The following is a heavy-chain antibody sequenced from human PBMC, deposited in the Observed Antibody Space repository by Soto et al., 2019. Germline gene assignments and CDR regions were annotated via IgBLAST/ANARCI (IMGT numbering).Heavy chain of an antibody. D-gene: IGHD4-17*01. CDR3: ARVNTVTTYFDV. CDR1: GYTFTSYD. Sequence: QVQLVQSGAEVRKPGASVKVSCKASGYTFTSYDINWVRQASGQGLEWMGWMNPNSGNTGSAQRFQGRLTMTRNTSINTAYMELTSLTSEDAAVYYCARVNTVTTYFDVWGRGTLVAVSS. CDR2: MNPNSGNT. J-gene: IGHJ2*01. V-gene: IGHV1-8*01.